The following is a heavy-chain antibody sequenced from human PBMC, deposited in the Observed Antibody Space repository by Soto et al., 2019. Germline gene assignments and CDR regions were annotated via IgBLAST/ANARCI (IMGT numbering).Heavy chain of an antibody. V-gene: IGHV3-11*01. CDR2: ISKSATTT. J-gene: IGHJ5*01. CDR3: AREKLGLYDSSGFWFDS. Sequence: GGSLRLSCAASGFTFSDYYMSWIRQAPGKGLEWVSHISKSATTTYYADSVKGRFTISRDNAKKSLYLQMNSLRAEDTAVYYCAREKLGLYDSSGFWFDSWGQGTLVTVSS. CDR1: GFTFSDYY. D-gene: IGHD3-22*01.